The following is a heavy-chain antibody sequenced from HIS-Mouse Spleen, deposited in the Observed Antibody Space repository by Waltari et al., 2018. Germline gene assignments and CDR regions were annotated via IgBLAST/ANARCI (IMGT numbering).Heavy chain of an antibody. CDR3: AREIPYSSSWYDWYFDL. D-gene: IGHD6-13*01. J-gene: IGHJ2*01. V-gene: IGHV4-39*07. CDR2: IYYSGRT. CDR1: GGSISSSSYY. Sequence: QLQLQESGPGLVKPSETLSLTCTVSGGSISSSSYYWGWIRQPPGKGLEWIGSIYYSGRTYYNPSLKGPVTISVDTSKNQFSLKLSSVTAADTAVYYCAREIPYSSSWYDWYFDLWGRGTLVTVSS.